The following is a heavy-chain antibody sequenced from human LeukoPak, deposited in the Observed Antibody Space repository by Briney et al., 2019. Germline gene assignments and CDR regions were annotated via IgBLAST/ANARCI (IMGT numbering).Heavy chain of an antibody. Sequence: SETLSLTCTVSGGSISSYYWSWIRQPPGKGLEWIGYFYYSGSTNYNPSLKSRVTISVDTSKNQFSLKLSSVTAADTAIYYCARDKDEAFDIWGHGTMVTVSS. J-gene: IGHJ3*02. CDR1: GGSISSYY. CDR3: ARDKDEAFDI. V-gene: IGHV4-59*12. CDR2: FYYSGST.